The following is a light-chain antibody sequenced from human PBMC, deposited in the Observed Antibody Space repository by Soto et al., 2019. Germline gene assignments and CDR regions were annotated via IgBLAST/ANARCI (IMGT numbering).Light chain of an antibody. J-gene: IGKJ1*01. CDR3: QQYASSPRT. V-gene: IGKV3-20*01. CDR1: QSFTSSQ. Sequence: EILMTQSPATLSVSPGERVTLSCRAGQSFTSSQLAWYQQKPGQAPRVLIFGASSRATGIPDRFSGSGSGTDFTLTIGRLEPEDSAVYYCQQYASSPRTFGQGTKVDIK. CDR2: GAS.